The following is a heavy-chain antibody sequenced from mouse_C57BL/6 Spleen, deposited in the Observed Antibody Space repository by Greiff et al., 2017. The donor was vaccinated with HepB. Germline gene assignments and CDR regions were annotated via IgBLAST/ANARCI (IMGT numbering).Heavy chain of an antibody. CDR1: GFNIKDDY. CDR3: TAYDWRWFAY. Sequence: EVQLQESGAELVRPGASVKLSCTASGFNIKDDYMHWVKQRPEQGLEWIGWIDPENGDTEYASKFQGKATITADTSSNTAYLQLSSLTSEDTAVYYCTAYDWRWFAYWGQGTLVTVSA. J-gene: IGHJ3*01. CDR2: IDPENGDT. D-gene: IGHD2-4*01. V-gene: IGHV14-4*01.